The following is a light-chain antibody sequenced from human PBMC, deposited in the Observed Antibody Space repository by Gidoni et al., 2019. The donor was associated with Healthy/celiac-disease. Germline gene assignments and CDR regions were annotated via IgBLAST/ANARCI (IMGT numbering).Light chain of an antibody. CDR3: QQYDSSPTT. Sequence: EIVLTQSPGTRSLSPGARATLSCRASQSVSSSYLAWDQQKPRPAPRLLLYGAASSATGIPDRFSGSGSGTDFTLTISRLEPEDFALYYCQQYDSSPTTVGQGTKVEIK. CDR2: GAA. V-gene: IGKV3-20*01. CDR1: QSVSSSY. J-gene: IGKJ1*01.